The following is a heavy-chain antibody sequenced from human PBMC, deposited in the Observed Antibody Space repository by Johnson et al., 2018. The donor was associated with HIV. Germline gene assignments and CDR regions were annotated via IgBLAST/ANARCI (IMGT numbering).Heavy chain of an antibody. Sequence: VQLVESGGGLVQPGGSLRLSCAASGFTFSSYWMSWVRQAPGKGLEWVANIKQDGSEKYYVDSVKGRFTIPRDNAKNSLYLQMNSLRAEDTAVYYCARESDSSGYYSDAFGIWGQGTMVTVSS. D-gene: IGHD3-22*01. CDR3: ARESDSSGYYSDAFGI. CDR1: GFTFSSYW. CDR2: IKQDGSEK. J-gene: IGHJ3*02. V-gene: IGHV3-7*05.